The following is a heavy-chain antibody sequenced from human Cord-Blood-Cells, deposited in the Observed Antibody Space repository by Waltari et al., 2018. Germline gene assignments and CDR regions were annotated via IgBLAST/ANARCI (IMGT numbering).Heavy chain of an antibody. V-gene: IGHV4-34*01. CDR1: GGFFSGYY. J-gene: IGHJ4*02. CDR2: INHSGST. Sequence: QVQLQQWGAGLLKPSETLSLTCAVYGGFFSGYYWSWIRQPPGKGLEWIGEINHSGSTNYNPSLKSRVTISVDTSKNQFSLKLSSVTAADTAVYYCARGAVAGTDPYYFDYWGQGTLVTVSS. D-gene: IGHD6-19*01. CDR3: ARGAVAGTDPYYFDY.